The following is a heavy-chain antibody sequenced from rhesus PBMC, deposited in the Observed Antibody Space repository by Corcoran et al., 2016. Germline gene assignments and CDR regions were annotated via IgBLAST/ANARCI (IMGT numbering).Heavy chain of an antibody. CDR3: SRHVNWYFDI. Sequence: QVQLVQSGAEVKQPGASVKVSCQPSGYSFTSLGINWVRQAHGQRLEWMGRNKPGTGNPTSAQGFKERFTVSMDTSISMAYLQISSLKAEDTAVYYCSRHVNWYFDIWGPGTPITISS. CDR1: GYSFTSLG. J-gene: IGHJ2*01. V-gene: IGHV7-114*01. CDR2: NKPGTGNP.